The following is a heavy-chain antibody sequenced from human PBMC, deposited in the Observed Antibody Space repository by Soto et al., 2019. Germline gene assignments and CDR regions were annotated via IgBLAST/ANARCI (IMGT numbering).Heavy chain of an antibody. D-gene: IGHD2-15*01. CDR2: IGGGGGSST. Sequence: PGGSLRLSCAASAFPSSSYAMSWVRQAPGKGLEWVSTIGGGGGSSTYYADSVKGRFTIFRDNSKNTLFLQMNSLRAEDTALYYCAKLLGDSVYSPTGYWGQGTLVTVSS. CDR3: AKLLGDSVYSPTGY. V-gene: IGHV3-23*01. J-gene: IGHJ4*02. CDR1: AFPSSSYA.